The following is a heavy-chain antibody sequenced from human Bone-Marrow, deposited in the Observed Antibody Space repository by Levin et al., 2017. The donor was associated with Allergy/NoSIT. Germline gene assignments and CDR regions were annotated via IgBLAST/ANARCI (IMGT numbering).Heavy chain of an antibody. V-gene: IGHV1-8*01. Sequence: ASVKVSCKASGYTFTSYDINWVRQATGQGLEWMGWMNPNSGNTGYAQKFQGRVTMTRNTSISTAYMELSSLRSEDTAVYYCARLTSSDIAAAGGSANYYDYGMDVWGQGTTVTVSS. D-gene: IGHD6-13*01. CDR3: ARLTSSDIAAAGGSANYYDYGMDV. J-gene: IGHJ6*02. CDR2: MNPNSGNT. CDR1: GYTFTSYD.